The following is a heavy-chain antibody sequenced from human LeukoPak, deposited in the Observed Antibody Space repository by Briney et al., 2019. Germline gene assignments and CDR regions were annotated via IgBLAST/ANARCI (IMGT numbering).Heavy chain of an antibody. D-gene: IGHD3-22*01. Sequence: SVKVSCKASGGTFSSYAISWMRQAPGQGLEWMGRIIPIFGTANYAQKFQGRVTITTDESTSTAYMELSSLRSEDTAVYYCAREASAMIVVAYYFDYWGQGTLVTVSS. J-gene: IGHJ4*02. CDR1: GGTFSSYA. CDR3: AREASAMIVVAYYFDY. CDR2: IIPIFGTA. V-gene: IGHV1-69*05.